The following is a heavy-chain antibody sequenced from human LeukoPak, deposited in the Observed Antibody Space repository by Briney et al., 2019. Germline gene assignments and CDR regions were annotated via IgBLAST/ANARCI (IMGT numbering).Heavy chain of an antibody. CDR2: ISSNSSYI. V-gene: IGHV3-21*01. J-gene: IGHJ4*02. CDR3: ARAISGSPLY. Sequence: PGRSLRLSCAASGFTFSSYSMNWVRQAPGKGLEWVSSISSNSSYIYYADSVKGRFTISRDNAKNSLHLQMNSLRAEDTAVYSCARAISGSPLYWGQGTLVTVSS. D-gene: IGHD1-26*01. CDR1: GFTFSSYS.